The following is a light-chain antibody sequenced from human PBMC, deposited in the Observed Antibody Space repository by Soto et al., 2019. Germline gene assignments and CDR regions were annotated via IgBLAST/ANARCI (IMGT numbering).Light chain of an antibody. CDR3: QQYASSPLT. V-gene: IGKV3-20*01. Sequence: IVLTQSPGTLSLSPGERATLSCMASQRVGRDSLAWYQQKPGQAPRLLIYHASNRATGIPDRFSGSGSGTDFTLTISRLEPEDCADFYCQQYASSPLTFGGGTKVEIK. CDR2: HAS. CDR1: QRVGRDS. J-gene: IGKJ4*01.